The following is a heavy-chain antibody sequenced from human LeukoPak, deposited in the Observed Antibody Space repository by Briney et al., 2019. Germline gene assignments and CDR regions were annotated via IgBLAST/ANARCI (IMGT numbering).Heavy chain of an antibody. D-gene: IGHD2-21*02. CDR2: IYHSGST. CDR3: ARDGGGDKGVFDY. Sequence: SETLSLTCTVSGYSISSGYYWGWIRQPPGKGLEWIGSIYHSGSTYYNPSLKSRVTISVDTSKNQFSLKLSSVTAADTAVYYYARDGGGDKGVFDYWGQGTLVTVSS. J-gene: IGHJ4*02. CDR1: GYSISSGYY. V-gene: IGHV4-38-2*02.